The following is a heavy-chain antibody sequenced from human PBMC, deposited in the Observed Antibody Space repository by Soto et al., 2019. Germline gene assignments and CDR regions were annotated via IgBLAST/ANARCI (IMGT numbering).Heavy chain of an antibody. V-gene: IGHV3-15*01. CDR3: TIAITAGFYYGMDV. CDR2: IKTKTDGGTT. D-gene: IGHD1-20*01. CDR1: GFAFSNAW. Sequence: GGSLRLSCAASGFAFSNAWMSWVRKAPGKGLEWVGRIKTKTDGGTTAYAAFVKGRFTISRDDSKNTLYLQMNSLTTEDTAVYYCTIAITAGFYYGMDVWGQGTTVTVSS. J-gene: IGHJ6*02.